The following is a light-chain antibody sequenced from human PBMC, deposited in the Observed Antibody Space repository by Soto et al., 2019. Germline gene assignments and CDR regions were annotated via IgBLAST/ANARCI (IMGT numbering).Light chain of an antibody. V-gene: IGKV3-11*01. CDR1: QSVGGY. CDR3: QQRRNWPPEFA. CDR2: DAS. J-gene: IGKJ3*01. Sequence: VLTQSPATLSVSPGERATLSCRASQSVGGYLAWYQQKPGQPPRLLIYDASSRATGIPARFSGSGSGTDFTLTITSLEPEGFAVYFCQQRRNWPPEFAFGPGTRVD.